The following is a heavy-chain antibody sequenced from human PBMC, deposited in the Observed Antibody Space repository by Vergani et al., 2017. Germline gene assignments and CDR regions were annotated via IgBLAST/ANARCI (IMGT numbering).Heavy chain of an antibody. J-gene: IGHJ6*04. CDR3: ATGVRDSSGYYRRDYYYYGMDV. CDR1: GYTFTSYY. V-gene: IGHV1-46*01. Sequence: QVQLVQSGAEVKKPGASVKVSCKASGYTFTSYYMHWVRQAPGQGLEWMGIINPSGGSTSYAQKFQGRVTMTRDTSTSTVYMELSRLRSEDTAVYYCATGVRDSSGYYRRDYYYYGMDVWGEGTTVTVSS. D-gene: IGHD3-22*01. CDR2: INPSGGST.